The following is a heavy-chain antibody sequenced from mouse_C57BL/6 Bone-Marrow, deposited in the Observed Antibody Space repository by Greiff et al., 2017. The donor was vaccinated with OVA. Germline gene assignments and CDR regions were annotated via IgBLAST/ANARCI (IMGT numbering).Heavy chain of an antibody. J-gene: IGHJ2*01. CDR3: ARDYYYGSSSYYFDY. Sequence: EVQLVESGGGLVKPGGSLKLSCAASGFTFSDYGMHWVRQAPEKGLEWVAYISSGSSTIYYADTVKGRFTISRDNAKNTLFLQMTSLRSEDTAMYYCARDYYYGSSSYYFDYWGQGTTLTVSS. D-gene: IGHD1-1*01. V-gene: IGHV5-17*01. CDR2: ISSGSSTI. CDR1: GFTFSDYG.